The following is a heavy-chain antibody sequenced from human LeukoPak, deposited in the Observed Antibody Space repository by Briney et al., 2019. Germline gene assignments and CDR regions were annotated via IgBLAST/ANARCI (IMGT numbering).Heavy chain of an antibody. D-gene: IGHD3-10*01. CDR3: ASARRGTAGAFDI. J-gene: IGHJ3*02. V-gene: IGHV1-18*01. CDR1: GYTFTSYG. Sequence: ASVKVSCKASGYTFTSYGISWVRQAPGQGLEWMGRISAYNGNTNYAQKLQGRVTMTTDTSTSTANMELRSLRSDDTAVYYCASARRGTAGAFDIWGQGTMVTVSS. CDR2: ISAYNGNT.